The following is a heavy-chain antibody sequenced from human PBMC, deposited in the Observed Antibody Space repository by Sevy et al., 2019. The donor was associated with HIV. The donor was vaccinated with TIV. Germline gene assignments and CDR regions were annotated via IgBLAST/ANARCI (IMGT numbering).Heavy chain of an antibody. J-gene: IGHJ3*02. CDR2: INSDGSST. D-gene: IGHD1-26*01. CDR1: GFTFSHYW. CDR3: ARDRVVGATAAFDI. Sequence: GGSLRLSCAASGFTFSHYWMHWVRQAPGKGLVWLSRINSDGSSTNYADSVKGRFIISRDNAKNTLYLQMNSLRADDTAVFYCARDRVVGATAAFDIWGQGTMVTVSS. V-gene: IGHV3-74*01.